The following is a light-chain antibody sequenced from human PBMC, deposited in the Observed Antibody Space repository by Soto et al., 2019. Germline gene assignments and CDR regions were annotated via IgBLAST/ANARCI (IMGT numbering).Light chain of an antibody. CDR1: SSDVASYNY. CDR3: CSYTNSSTCV. CDR2: AVS. J-gene: IGLJ3*02. Sequence: QSALTQPASVSGSPGQSITISCTGTSSDVASYNYVSWYQQHPDKVPKLIIYAVSNRPSGVSNRFSGCKSSNTASLTISGLWGEDEDDYFWCSYTNSSTCVFGGGTQLTVL. V-gene: IGLV2-14*03.